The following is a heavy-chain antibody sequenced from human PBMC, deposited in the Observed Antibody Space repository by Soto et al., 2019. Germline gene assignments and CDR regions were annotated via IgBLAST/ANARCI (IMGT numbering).Heavy chain of an antibody. Sequence: HLGGSLRLSCAASGFTFSSYSMNWVRQAPGKGLEWVSYISSSSSTIYYADSVKGRFTISRDNAKNSLYLQMNSLRDEDTAVYYCARDRIPMRGTHDAFDIWGQGTMVTVSS. D-gene: IGHD1-7*01. CDR3: ARDRIPMRGTHDAFDI. CDR2: ISSSSSTI. CDR1: GFTFSSYS. J-gene: IGHJ3*02. V-gene: IGHV3-48*02.